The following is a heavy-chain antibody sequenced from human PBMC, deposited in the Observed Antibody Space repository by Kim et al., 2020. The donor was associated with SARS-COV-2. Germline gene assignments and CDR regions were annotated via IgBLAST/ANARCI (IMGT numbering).Heavy chain of an antibody. CDR3: ARDTFFYDSSGYPNWYFDL. CDR2: IWYDGSNK. V-gene: IGHV3-33*01. D-gene: IGHD3-22*01. Sequence: GGSLRLSCAASGFTFSSYGMHWVRQAPGKGLEWVAVIWYDGSNKYYADSVKGRFTISRDNSKNTLYLQMNSLRAEDTAVYYCARDTFFYDSSGYPNWYFDLWGRGTLVTVSS. J-gene: IGHJ2*01. CDR1: GFTFSSYG.